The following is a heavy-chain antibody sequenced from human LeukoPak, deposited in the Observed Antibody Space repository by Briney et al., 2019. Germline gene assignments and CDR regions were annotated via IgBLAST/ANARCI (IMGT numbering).Heavy chain of an antibody. V-gene: IGHV1-69*06. CDR3: ARTTEAHSWRTRYYDYYMDV. CDR1: RGTFSSYA. J-gene: IGHJ6*03. Sequence: SVKVSCKASRGTFSSYAISWVRQAPGRGLEWMGGIIPIFGTANYAQKFQGRVTITADKSTSTAYMELSSLRSEDTAVYYCARTTEAHSWRTRYYDYYMDVWGKGTTVTVSS. CDR2: IIPIFGTA. D-gene: IGHD6-13*01.